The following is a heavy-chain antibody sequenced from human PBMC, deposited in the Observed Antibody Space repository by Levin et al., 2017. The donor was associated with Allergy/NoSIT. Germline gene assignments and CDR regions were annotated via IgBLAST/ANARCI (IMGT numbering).Heavy chain of an antibody. CDR3: ARGPELRYCSSTSCYNWFDP. V-gene: IGHV4-34*01. CDR1: GGSFSGYY. CDR2: INHSGST. D-gene: IGHD2-2*01. Sequence: GSLRLSCAVYGGSFSGYYWSWIRQPPGKGLEWIGEINHSGSTNYNPSLKSRVTISVDTSKNQFSLKLSSVTAADTAVYYCARGPELRYCSSTSCYNWFDPWGQGTLVTVSS. J-gene: IGHJ5*02.